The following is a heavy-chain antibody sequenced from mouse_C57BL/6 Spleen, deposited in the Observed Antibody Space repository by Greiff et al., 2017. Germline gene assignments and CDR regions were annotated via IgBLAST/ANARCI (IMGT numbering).Heavy chain of an antibody. J-gene: IGHJ2*01. V-gene: IGHV5-17*01. Sequence: EVQVVESGGGLVKPGGSLKLSCAASGFTFSDYGMHWVRQAPEKGLEWVAYISSGSSTIYYADTVKGRFTISRDNAKNTLFLQMTSLRSEDTAMYYCARDYDYGGIDYWGQGTTLTVSS. CDR3: ARDYDYGGIDY. CDR1: GFTFSDYG. D-gene: IGHD2-4*01. CDR2: ISSGSSTI.